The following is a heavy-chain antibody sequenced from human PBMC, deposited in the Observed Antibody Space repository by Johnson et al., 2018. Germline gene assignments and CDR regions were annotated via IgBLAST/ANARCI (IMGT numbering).Heavy chain of an antibody. D-gene: IGHD3-10*01. Sequence: QVQLQESGPGLVKPSQTLSLTCTVSGASISGTTYYWSWIRQPAGKGLEWIGRIYATGSTNYNPSLKSRVFIILDTSKNQFSLKLTSVTAADTAVYYCARVPSGSSYAFDIWGQGTMVTVSS. CDR1: GASISGTTYY. J-gene: IGHJ3*02. CDR3: ARVPSGSSYAFDI. V-gene: IGHV4-61*02. CDR2: IYATGST.